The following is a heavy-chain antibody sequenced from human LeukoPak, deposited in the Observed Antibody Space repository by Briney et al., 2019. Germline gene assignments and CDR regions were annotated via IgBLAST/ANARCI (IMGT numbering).Heavy chain of an antibody. CDR3: ARRTSGSHTVPYFDY. CDR2: IQTSGST. Sequence: PSETLSLTCTVSGGSISSYYWSWIRQPPGKGLEWIGYIQTSGSTNYNPSLKSRLTMSVDTSKNQFSLKLSSVTAADTAVYYCARRTSGSHTVPYFDYWGQGTLVTVSS. J-gene: IGHJ4*02. V-gene: IGHV4-4*09. CDR1: GGSISSYY. D-gene: IGHD1-26*01.